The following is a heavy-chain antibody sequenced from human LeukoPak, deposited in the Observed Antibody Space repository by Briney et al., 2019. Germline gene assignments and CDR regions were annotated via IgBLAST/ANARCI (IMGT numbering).Heavy chain of an antibody. CDR3: ARGYSYGYTY. CDR1: GFTFNSYG. Sequence: GGSLRLSCAASGFTFNSYGMNWVRQAPGKGLEWVSYISNSGNTIYYAGSVKGRFTISRDDAKNSLFLQMNSLRAEDTAVYYCARGYSYGYTYWGQGTLVTVSS. V-gene: IGHV3-48*01. D-gene: IGHD5-18*01. J-gene: IGHJ4*02. CDR2: ISNSGNTI.